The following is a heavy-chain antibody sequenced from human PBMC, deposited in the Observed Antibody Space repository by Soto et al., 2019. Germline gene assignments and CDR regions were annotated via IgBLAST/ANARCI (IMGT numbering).Heavy chain of an antibody. CDR3: ARRPRYSNYVDY. CDR2: IYWNDDK. J-gene: IGHJ4*02. D-gene: IGHD4-4*01. CDR1: GFSLSTDGVG. Sequence: QITLKESGSTLVKPTQTLTLTCTFSGFSLSTDGVGVGWIRQPPGKALEWLALIYWNDDKRYSPFLKSRLTIAKDTSKNQVVLTMTNVDPADTATYYCARRPRYSNYVDYWGQGTLVTVSS. V-gene: IGHV2-5*01.